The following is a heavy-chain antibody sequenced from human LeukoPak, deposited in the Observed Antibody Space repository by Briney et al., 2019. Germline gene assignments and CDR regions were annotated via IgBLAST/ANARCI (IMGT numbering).Heavy chain of an antibody. CDR2: IKPNSGGT. J-gene: IGHJ5*02. CDR3: ARTYYDFWSGYPTWFDP. V-gene: IGHV1-2*02. Sequence: ASLKVSCKASGYTFTGYYMHWVRQAPGQGLEWMGWIKPNSGGTNYAQKFQGRATMTGDTSISTAYMALSRLRSDDTAVYYCARTYYDFWSGYPTWFDPWGQGILVTVSS. D-gene: IGHD3-3*01. CDR1: GYTFTGYY.